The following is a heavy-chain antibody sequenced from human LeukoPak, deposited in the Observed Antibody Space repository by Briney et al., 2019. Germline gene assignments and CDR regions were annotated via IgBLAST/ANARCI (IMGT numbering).Heavy chain of an antibody. CDR2: IYHTGHT. CDR3: ARGRYLPLYFDY. CDR1: GDSISSSSFY. J-gene: IGHJ4*02. Sequence: SETLSLTCNVSGDSISSSSFYWGWIRQPPGKGLEWIASIYHTGHTFYNPSLKSRVTISVDTSKNQFSLRLRPVTAADTAVYYCARGRYLPLYFDYWGQGVLVTVSS. D-gene: IGHD3-16*02. V-gene: IGHV4-39*01.